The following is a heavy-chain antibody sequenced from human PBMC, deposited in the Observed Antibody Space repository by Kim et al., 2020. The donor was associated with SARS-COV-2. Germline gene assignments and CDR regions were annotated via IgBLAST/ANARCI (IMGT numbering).Heavy chain of an antibody. CDR3: ARQKNDFRSGYNWFYP. Sequence: SETLSLTCTVSGGSISSSSYYWGWIRQPPGKGLEWIGSIYYSGSTYYNPSLKSRVTISVDTSKNQFSLKLSSVTAADTAVYYCARQKNDFRSGYNWFYPWGQNTRHSVSS. J-gene: IGHJ5*02. D-gene: IGHD3-3*01. V-gene: IGHV4-39*01. CDR2: IYYSGST. CDR1: GGSISSSSYY.